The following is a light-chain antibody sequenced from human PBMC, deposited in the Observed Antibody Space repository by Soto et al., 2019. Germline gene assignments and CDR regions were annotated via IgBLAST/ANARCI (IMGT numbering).Light chain of an antibody. CDR3: QHYNSYSEA. CDR2: KAS. J-gene: IGKJ1*01. CDR1: QSISSW. V-gene: IGKV1-5*03. Sequence: DIQMTQSPSTLSASVGERVTISSRASQSISSWLAWYQQKPGKAPKLLIYKASTLNSGVPSRFSGSGSGTEFTLPISSLQPDDFATYHCQHYNSYSEAFGQGTKV.